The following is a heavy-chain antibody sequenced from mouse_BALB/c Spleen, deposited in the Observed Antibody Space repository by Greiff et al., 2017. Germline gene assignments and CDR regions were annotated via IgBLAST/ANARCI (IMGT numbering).Heavy chain of an antibody. CDR2: INPYNGAT. V-gene: IGHV1-31*01. Sequence: EVKLMESGPELVKPGASVKISCKASGYSFTGYYMHWVKQSHVKSLEWIGRINPYNGATSYNQNFKDKASLTVDKSSSTAYMELHSLTSEDSAVYYCAGLRGTWFAYWGQGTLVTVSA. J-gene: IGHJ3*01. CDR1: GYSFTGYY. CDR3: AGLRGTWFAY. D-gene: IGHD1-1*01.